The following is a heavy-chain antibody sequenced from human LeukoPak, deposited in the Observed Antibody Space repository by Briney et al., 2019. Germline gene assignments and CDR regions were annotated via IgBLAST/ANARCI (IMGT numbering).Heavy chain of an antibody. D-gene: IGHD3-10*01. CDR2: IYYSGST. V-gene: IGHV4-39*07. CDR1: GDSISSGPYY. J-gene: IGHJ2*01. Sequence: SETLSLTCTVSGDSISSGPYYWGWIRQPPGKGLEWIGSIYYSGSTYYNPSLKSRVTISVDTSKNQFSLKLSSVTAADTAVYYCAREKNYYGSGSYPEGYFDLWGRGTLVTVSS. CDR3: AREKNYYGSGSYPEGYFDL.